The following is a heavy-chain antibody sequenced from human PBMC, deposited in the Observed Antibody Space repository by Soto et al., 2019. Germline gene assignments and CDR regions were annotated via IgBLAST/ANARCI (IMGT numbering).Heavy chain of an antibody. CDR3: ARGPNSLTDFYGPHEY. D-gene: IGHD3-9*01. Sequence: GASVKVSCKASGYTFTSYGISWVRQAPGQGLEWMGIINPSGGSTSYAQKFQGGVTMPRDPSTSKFYMELNSLKTEDTAFFYCARGPNSLTDFYGPHEYWGQGTLVTVPS. CDR1: GYTFTSYG. V-gene: IGHV1-46*03. J-gene: IGHJ4*02. CDR2: INPSGGST.